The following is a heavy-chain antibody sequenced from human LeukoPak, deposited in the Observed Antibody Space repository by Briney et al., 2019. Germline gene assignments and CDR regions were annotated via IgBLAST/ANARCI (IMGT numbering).Heavy chain of an antibody. CDR2: IHHSGST. Sequence: SETLSLTCAVSGGSISSNNWWSWVRQPPGKGLEWIGEIHHSGSTNYNPSLKSRVTISADKSKNQLSLKLSSVTAADTAVYYCARGYGSGYYYFDSWGQGTLVTVSS. V-gene: IGHV4-4*02. CDR1: GGSISSNNW. D-gene: IGHD3-22*01. CDR3: ARGYGSGYYYFDS. J-gene: IGHJ4*02.